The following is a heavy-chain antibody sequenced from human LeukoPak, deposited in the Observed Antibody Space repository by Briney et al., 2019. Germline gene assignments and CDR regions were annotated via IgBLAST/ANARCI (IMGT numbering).Heavy chain of an antibody. J-gene: IGHJ4*02. Sequence: QPGGSLRLSCAASEFSVGSNYMTWVRQAPGKGLEWVSAISGSGGSTYYADSVKGRFTISRDNSKNTLYLQMNSLRAEDTAVYYCANTAMPMGYWGQGTLVTVSS. CDR3: ANTAMPMGY. D-gene: IGHD5-18*01. CDR1: EFSVGSNY. V-gene: IGHV3-23*01. CDR2: ISGSGGST.